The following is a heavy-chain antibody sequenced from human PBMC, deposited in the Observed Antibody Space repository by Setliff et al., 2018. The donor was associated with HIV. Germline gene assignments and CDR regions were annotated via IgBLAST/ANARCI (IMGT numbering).Heavy chain of an antibody. D-gene: IGHD3-22*01. Sequence: ASVKVSCKASGYTFTEFYVHWVRQAPGEGLEWIGWIYPNTGGTNYAQKFQGRVTMTRDTSISTAYMELSRLRSDDTAVYYCAREIGDYYDSSGYYPPTDYYYGMDVWGQGTTVTVSS. CDR2: IYPNTGGT. J-gene: IGHJ6*02. CDR3: AREIGDYYDSSGYYPPTDYYYGMDV. CDR1: GYTFTEFY. V-gene: IGHV1-2*02.